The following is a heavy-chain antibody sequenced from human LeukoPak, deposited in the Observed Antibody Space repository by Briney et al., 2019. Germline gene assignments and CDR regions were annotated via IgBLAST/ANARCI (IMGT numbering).Heavy chain of an antibody. CDR3: ARNYGGRQYYFDY. CDR1: GGSTSSYY. Sequence: SETLSLTCTVSGGSTSSYYWSWIRQPPGKGLEWIGYIYYSGSTNYNPSLKSRVTISVDTSKNQFSLKLSSVTAADTAVYYCARNYGGRQYYFDYWGQGTLVTVSS. CDR2: IYYSGST. J-gene: IGHJ4*02. V-gene: IGHV4-59*01. D-gene: IGHD4-23*01.